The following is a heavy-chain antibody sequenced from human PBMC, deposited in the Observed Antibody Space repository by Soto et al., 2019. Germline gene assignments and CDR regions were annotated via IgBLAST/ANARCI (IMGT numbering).Heavy chain of an antibody. V-gene: IGHV3-23*01. J-gene: IGHJ4*02. Sequence: PVGSLRLSCAACGFTFSSYAMSWVHQAPGKGLEWVSGISGSGLSTNYADSVKGRFTISRDNSKNTPYLQMNSLRAEDTAVYYCAKMTTRSFDYWGQGTLVTVSS. CDR3: AKMTTRSFDY. CDR1: GFTFSSYA. D-gene: IGHD4-17*01. CDR2: ISGSGLST.